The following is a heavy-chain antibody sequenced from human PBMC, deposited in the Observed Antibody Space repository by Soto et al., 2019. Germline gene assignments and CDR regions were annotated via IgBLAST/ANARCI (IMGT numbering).Heavy chain of an antibody. V-gene: IGHV4-59*08. J-gene: IGHJ3*02. D-gene: IGHD5-12*01. Sequence: SETLSLTCTVSGGSISSYYWSWIRQPPGKGLEWIGYIYYSGSTNYNPSLKSRVTISVDTSKNQFSLKLSSVTAADTAEYYCARRVSGYDWDAFDIWGQGKMVTVSS. CDR1: GGSISSYY. CDR2: IYYSGST. CDR3: ARRVSGYDWDAFDI.